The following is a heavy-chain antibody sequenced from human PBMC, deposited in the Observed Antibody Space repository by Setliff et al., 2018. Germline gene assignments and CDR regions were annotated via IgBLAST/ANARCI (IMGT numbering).Heavy chain of an antibody. Sequence: ASVKVSCKASGYTFTGYYMHWVRQAPGQRLEWMGWINPNSGGTNYAQKFQGWVTMTRNTSISTAYMELSRLRSDDTAVYYCARDMEAASGDFGAFDIWGQGTMVTVSS. D-gene: IGHD4-17*01. V-gene: IGHV1-2*04. CDR1: GYTFTGYY. CDR3: ARDMEAASGDFGAFDI. CDR2: INPNSGGT. J-gene: IGHJ3*02.